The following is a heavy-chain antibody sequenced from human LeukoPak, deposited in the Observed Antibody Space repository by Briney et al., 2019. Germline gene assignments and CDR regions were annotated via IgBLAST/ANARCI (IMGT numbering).Heavy chain of an antibody. J-gene: IGHJ4*02. CDR3: ARTHIVVVTAIPTSSYYFDY. CDR2: ISWNGGRI. CDR1: GFIFDDYA. D-gene: IGHD2-21*02. V-gene: IGHV3-9*01. Sequence: GGSLRLSCAASGFIFDDYAMNWVRQAPGKGLEWVAGISWNGGRITYVDSVKGRFTISRDNAKNSLYLQMNSLRAEDTAVYYCARTHIVVVTAIPTSSYYFDYWGQGTLVTVSS.